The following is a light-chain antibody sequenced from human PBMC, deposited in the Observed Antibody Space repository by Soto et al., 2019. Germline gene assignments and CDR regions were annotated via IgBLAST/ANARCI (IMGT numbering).Light chain of an antibody. CDR1: SSNIGNNA. CDR2: YDD. CDR3: AAWDDSLNGVV. Sequence: SVLTQPPSMSEAPRQRVTISCSGSSSNIGNNAVNWYQQLPGKAPKLLIYYDDLLPSGVSDRFSGSKSGTSASLAISGLQSEDEADHYCAAWDDSLNGVVFGGGTKLTVL. J-gene: IGLJ2*01. V-gene: IGLV1-36*01.